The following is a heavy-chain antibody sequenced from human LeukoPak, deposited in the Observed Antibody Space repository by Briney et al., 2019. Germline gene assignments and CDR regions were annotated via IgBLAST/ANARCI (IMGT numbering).Heavy chain of an antibody. J-gene: IGHJ4*02. Sequence: PGGSLRLSCAASGFTVSNNYMSWVRQAPGKGLEWVSVIYSGDNTYYVESVKRRFTISRDNSKNTLFLQMNRLRAEDTAVYYCAGRRVLDASFDYWGQGTLVTVSS. CDR2: IYSGDNT. CDR1: GFTVSNNY. D-gene: IGHD3-16*01. V-gene: IGHV3-66*02. CDR3: AGRRVLDASFDY.